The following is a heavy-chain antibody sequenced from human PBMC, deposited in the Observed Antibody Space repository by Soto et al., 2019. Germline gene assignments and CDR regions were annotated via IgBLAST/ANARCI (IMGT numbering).Heavy chain of an antibody. J-gene: IGHJ6*02. Sequence: GGSLRLSCAASGFTFSSYGMHWVRQAPGKGLEWVAVIWYDGSNKYYADSVKGRFTISRDNSKNTLYLQMNSLRAEDTAVYYCARLDYGEYSGYYYGMDVWGQGTTVTVSS. CDR1: GFTFSSYG. CDR2: IWYDGSNK. D-gene: IGHD4-17*01. V-gene: IGHV3-33*01. CDR3: ARLDYGEYSGYYYGMDV.